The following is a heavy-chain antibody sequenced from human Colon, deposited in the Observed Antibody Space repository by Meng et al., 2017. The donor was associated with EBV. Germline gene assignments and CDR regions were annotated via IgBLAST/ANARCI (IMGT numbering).Heavy chain of an antibody. CDR2: IYYSGST. J-gene: IGHJ5*02. CDR3: ARHFINWFDP. V-gene: IGHV4-59*08. Sequence: QLQLQGSVPVLVKPSASLRLTVTVSGGSIGSYYCSWIRQPPGKGLEWIGYIYYSGSTNYNPSLKSRVTISVDTSKNQFSLKLSSVTAADTAVYYCARHFINWFDPWGQGTLVTVSS. CDR1: GGSIGSYY.